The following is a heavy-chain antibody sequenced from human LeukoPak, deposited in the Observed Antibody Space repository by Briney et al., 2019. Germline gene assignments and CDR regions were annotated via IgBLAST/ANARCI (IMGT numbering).Heavy chain of an antibody. J-gene: IGHJ3*02. D-gene: IGHD3-10*01. V-gene: IGHV4-59*12. CDR2: IYYSGST. Sequence: SETLSLTCTVSGGSISSYYWSWIRQPPGKGLEWIGYIYYSGSTNYNPSLKSRVTISVDTSKNQFSLKLISVTAADTAVYYRARRGSGTPNRGAFDIWGQGTMVTVSS. CDR3: ARRGSGTPNRGAFDI. CDR1: GGSISSYY.